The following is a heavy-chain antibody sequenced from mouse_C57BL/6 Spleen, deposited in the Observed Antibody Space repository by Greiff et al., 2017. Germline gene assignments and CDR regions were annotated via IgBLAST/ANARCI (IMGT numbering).Heavy chain of an antibody. CDR3: ARADSSGYPFAY. V-gene: IGHV1-26*01. CDR1: GYTFTDYY. J-gene: IGHJ3*01. CDR2: INPNNGGT. Sequence: VQLQQSGPELVKPGASVKISCKASGYTFTDYYMNWVKQSHGKSLEWIGDINPNNGGTSYNQKFKGKATLTVDKSSSTAYMELRSLTSEDSAVYYCARADSSGYPFAYWGQGTLVTVSA. D-gene: IGHD3-2*02.